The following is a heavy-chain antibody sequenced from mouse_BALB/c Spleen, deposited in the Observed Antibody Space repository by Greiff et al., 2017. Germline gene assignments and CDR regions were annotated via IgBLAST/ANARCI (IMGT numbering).Heavy chain of an antibody. CDR3: ARRGHYYGSSYGFAY. J-gene: IGHJ3*01. CDR2: INPNNGGT. V-gene: IGHV1-18*01. Sequence: EVQLQQSGPELVKPGASVKIPCKASGYTFTDYNMDWVKQSHGKSLEWIGDINPNNGGTIYNQKFKGKATLTVDKSSSTAYMELRSLTSEDTAVYYCARRGHYYGSSYGFAYWGQGTLVTVSA. D-gene: IGHD1-1*01. CDR1: GYTFTDYN.